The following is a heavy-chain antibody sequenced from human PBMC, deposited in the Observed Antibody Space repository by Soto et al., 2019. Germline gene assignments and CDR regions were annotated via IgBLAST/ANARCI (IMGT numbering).Heavy chain of an antibody. Sequence: GGSLRLSCAASGFTFSSYAMSWVRQAPGKGLEWVSAISGGGGSTYYADSVKGRFTISRDNSKNTLYLQMNSLRAEDTAVYYCAKDWSTYGYYGMDVWGQGTTVTVSS. CDR2: ISGGGGST. D-gene: IGHD3-3*01. J-gene: IGHJ6*02. CDR3: AKDWSTYGYYGMDV. CDR1: GFTFSSYA. V-gene: IGHV3-23*01.